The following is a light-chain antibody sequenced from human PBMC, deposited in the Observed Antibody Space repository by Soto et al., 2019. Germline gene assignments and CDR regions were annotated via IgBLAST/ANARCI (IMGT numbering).Light chain of an antibody. Sequence: EIVLTQSPGTLSLSPGERATLSCRASQSVRDRYLAWYQQKPGQAPSLLIYDTSTRATGVPDRFSGSGSGTDFALTISRVEPEDFAVYYCQHYYHWPPGYSFGPGTKLDIK. V-gene: IGKV3-20*01. CDR1: QSVRDRY. J-gene: IGKJ2*01. CDR2: DTS. CDR3: QHYYHWPPGYS.